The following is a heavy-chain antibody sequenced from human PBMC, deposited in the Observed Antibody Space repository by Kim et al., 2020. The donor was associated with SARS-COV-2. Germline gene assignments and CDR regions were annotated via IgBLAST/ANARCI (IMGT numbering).Heavy chain of an antibody. V-gene: IGHV3-53*04. J-gene: IGHJ4*02. D-gene: IGHD6-13*01. CDR1: GFTVTSNY. CDR3: ARDQHSSSWYKD. CDR2: IYSGGTT. Sequence: GGSLRLSCAASGFTVTSNYMSWVRQAPGKGLEWVSIIYSGGTTYYADSVKGRFTISRHNSKNTLYLQMNSLRAEDTAVYYCARDQHSSSWYKDWGQGTLVIVPS.